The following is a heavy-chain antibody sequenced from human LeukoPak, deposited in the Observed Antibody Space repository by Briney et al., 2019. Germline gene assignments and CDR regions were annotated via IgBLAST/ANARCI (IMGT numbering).Heavy chain of an antibody. CDR3: ARATASYFDY. CDR2: IFYSGYT. Sequence: SETLSLTCTVSGDSVSSNNNYWGWVRQPPGKGLEWIGSIFYSGYTYYNPSLKSRVTISVDTSKNQFSLKLTSVTAADTAVYYCARATASYFDYWGQGTLVTVSS. D-gene: IGHD1-1*01. V-gene: IGHV4-39*07. CDR1: GDSVSSNNNY. J-gene: IGHJ4*02.